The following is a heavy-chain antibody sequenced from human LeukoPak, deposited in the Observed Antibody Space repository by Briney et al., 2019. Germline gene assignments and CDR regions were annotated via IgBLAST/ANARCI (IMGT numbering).Heavy chain of an antibody. D-gene: IGHD6-19*01. CDR3: ARGADTGYSSDS. Sequence: GGSLRLSCAASGFTFSSYWMYWVRQAPGKGLVWVSRINSDGSSTNYADSVKGRFTISRDNAKNTLYLQMNSLRAEDTAVYYCARGADTGYSSDSWGQGTLVTVSS. CDR2: INSDGSST. V-gene: IGHV3-74*01. J-gene: IGHJ5*02. CDR1: GFTFSSYW.